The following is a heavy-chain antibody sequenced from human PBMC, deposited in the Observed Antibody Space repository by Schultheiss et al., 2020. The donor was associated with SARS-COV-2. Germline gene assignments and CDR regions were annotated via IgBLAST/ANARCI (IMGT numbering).Heavy chain of an antibody. CDR3: AKRTVQLYGDTGY. V-gene: IGHV3-7*01. J-gene: IGHJ4*02. CDR1: GFTFSSYA. CDR2: IKQDGSEK. D-gene: IGHD4-17*01. Sequence: SCAASGFTFSSYAMSWVRQAPGKGLEWVANIKQDGSEKYYADSVKGRFTISRDNSKNTLYLQMNSLRAEDTAVYYCAKRTVQLYGDTGYWGQGTLVTVSS.